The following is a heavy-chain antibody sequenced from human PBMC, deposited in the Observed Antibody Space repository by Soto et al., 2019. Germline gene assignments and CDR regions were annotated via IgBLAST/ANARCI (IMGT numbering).Heavy chain of an antibody. D-gene: IGHD1-26*01. CDR2: IYYSGTA. J-gene: IGHJ6*03. CDR1: GGSITGGFSY. V-gene: IGHV4-31*03. Sequence: QLQLRESGPGLVQPAQTLFLTCTVAGGSITGGFSYWTWVRQHPGKGLEWVGHIYYSGTAYYNPSLKSRVDISVDPSQNRFSLKLSSVTAADTAMYFCARSLPGGTIFYMDIWGEGTTVTVSS. CDR3: ARSLPGGTIFYMDI.